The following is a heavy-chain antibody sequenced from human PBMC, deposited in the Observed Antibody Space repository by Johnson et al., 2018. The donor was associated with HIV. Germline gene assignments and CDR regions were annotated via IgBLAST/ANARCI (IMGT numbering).Heavy chain of an antibody. J-gene: IGHJ3*01. Sequence: QVQLVESGGGVVQPGRSLRLSCAASGFTFSSYGMHWVRQAPGKGLEWVAFIRYDGSNKYYADSVKGRFTISRDNSKNTQYLQMNSLRAEDTAVYYCAKDRNWGGPVWAFDFWGQGTLVTVSS. CDR1: GFTFSSYG. D-gene: IGHD3-10*01. V-gene: IGHV3-30*02. CDR2: IRYDGSNK. CDR3: AKDRNWGGPVWAFDF.